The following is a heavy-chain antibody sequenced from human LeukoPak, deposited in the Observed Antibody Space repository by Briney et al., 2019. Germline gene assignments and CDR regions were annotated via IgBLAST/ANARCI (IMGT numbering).Heavy chain of an antibody. Sequence: GGSLRLSCAASGFTFTNFAMKWVRQAPGKGLEWVADISGGGEHTFYADSVKGRFTISRDNSKDTLHLQMNILRPEDTALYYCASGPYSSSYFASWGQGTMVTVSS. CDR2: ISGGGEHT. J-gene: IGHJ4*02. CDR1: GFTFTNFA. CDR3: ASGPYSSSYFAS. D-gene: IGHD6-13*01. V-gene: IGHV3-23*01.